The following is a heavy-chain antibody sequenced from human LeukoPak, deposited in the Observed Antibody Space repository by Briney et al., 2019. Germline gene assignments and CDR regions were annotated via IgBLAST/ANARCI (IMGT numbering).Heavy chain of an antibody. CDR1: GVSISSYY. Sequence: SETLSLTCTVSGVSISSYYWSWIRQPPGKGLEWIGYIYTSGSTNDNASHKSRVSIALDTSKNQFSLKLSSVTASDTAVFYCARENSGSYREFDYWGQGTRVTVSS. CDR2: IYTSGST. J-gene: IGHJ4*02. CDR3: ARENSGSYREFDY. D-gene: IGHD1-26*01. V-gene: IGHV4-4*09.